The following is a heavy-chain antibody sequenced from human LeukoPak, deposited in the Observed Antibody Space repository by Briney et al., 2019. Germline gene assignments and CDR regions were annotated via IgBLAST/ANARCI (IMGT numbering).Heavy chain of an antibody. CDR2: ISSSGSTI. V-gene: IGHV3-48*03. CDR3: ARPYSSGWYLDGY. CDR1: GFTFSSYE. Sequence: PGGSLRLSCAASGFTFSSYEMNWVRKAPGKGLEWVSYISSSGSTIYYADSVKGRFTISRDNAKNSLYLQMNSLRAEDTAVYYCARPYSSGWYLDGYWGQGTLVTVSS. J-gene: IGHJ4*02. D-gene: IGHD6-19*01.